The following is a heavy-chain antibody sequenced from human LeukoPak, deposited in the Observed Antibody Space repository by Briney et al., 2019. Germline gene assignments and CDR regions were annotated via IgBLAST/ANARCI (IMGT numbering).Heavy chain of an antibody. Sequence: RSGGSLRLSCAASGFTFSDYYMSWIRQAPGKGLEWVSYISSTGNTIYYADSVKGRFTISRDNAKNSLYLQMNSLRAEDTAVYYCARPPPYSSGLVDYWGQGTLVTVSS. CDR1: GFTFSDYY. CDR2: ISSTGNTI. CDR3: ARPPPYSSGLVDY. V-gene: IGHV3-11*01. J-gene: IGHJ4*02. D-gene: IGHD6-19*01.